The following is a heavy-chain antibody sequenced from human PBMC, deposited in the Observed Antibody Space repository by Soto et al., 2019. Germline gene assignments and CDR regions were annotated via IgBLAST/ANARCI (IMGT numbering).Heavy chain of an antibody. CDR3: ARDDVLCDGGRCYGVPLDV. CDR1: GFVFSYYS. J-gene: IGHJ6*04. D-gene: IGHD2-15*01. CDR2: INSVSGNI. Sequence: SGGSLRLSCEASGFVFSYYSMNWVRQAPGKGLEWVAYINSVSGNIYYADSVKGRFSISRDNAKMSLYLQMTSLRDEDTAVYYCARDDVLCDGGRCYGVPLDVWGKGTTVTVSS. V-gene: IGHV3-48*02.